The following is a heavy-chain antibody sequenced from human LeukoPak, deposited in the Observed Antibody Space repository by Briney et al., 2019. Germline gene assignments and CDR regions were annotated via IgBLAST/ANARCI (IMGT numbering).Heavy chain of an antibody. V-gene: IGHV3-74*01. CDR3: ARAFNWNYWYFDL. J-gene: IGHJ2*01. Sequence: GGSLRLSCAASGFTFSTYWMHWVRQAPGKGLVWVSRINSDGSSTNYADSVKGRFTISRDNAKNTLYLQMNSLRAEDTAVYYCARAFNWNYWYFDLWGRGTLVTVSS. CDR2: INSDGSST. CDR1: GFTFSTYW. D-gene: IGHD1-20*01.